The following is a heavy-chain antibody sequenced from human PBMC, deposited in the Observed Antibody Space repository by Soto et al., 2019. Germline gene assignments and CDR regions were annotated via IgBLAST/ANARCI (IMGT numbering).Heavy chain of an antibody. Sequence: GGSLRLSCAASGFIFSSYNMNWVRQAPGQGLEWVSRISSSSNSIYYADSVKGRFTISRDNAKDSLYLQMNSRRADDTAVYYCVRAACLDCYGFQHWGEGTLVTVSS. V-gene: IGHV3-48*01. D-gene: IGHD2-21*01. CDR1: GFIFSSYN. J-gene: IGHJ1*01. CDR2: ISSSSNSI. CDR3: VRAACLDCYGFQH.